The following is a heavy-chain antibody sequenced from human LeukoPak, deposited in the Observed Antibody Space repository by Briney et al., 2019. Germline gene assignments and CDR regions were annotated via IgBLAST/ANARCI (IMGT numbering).Heavy chain of an antibody. CDR2: IRYDESNK. D-gene: IGHD6-19*01. V-gene: IGHV3-30*02. J-gene: IGHJ5*02. CDR1: GFIFSNYG. Sequence: GGSLRLSCAASGFIFSNYGMHWVRQAPGKGLEWVAFIRYDESNKFYADSVKGRFTISRDNSKNILFLQMNSLRAEDTAVYYCATMQWLEGVNWFDPWGQGTLVTVSS. CDR3: ATMQWLEGVNWFDP.